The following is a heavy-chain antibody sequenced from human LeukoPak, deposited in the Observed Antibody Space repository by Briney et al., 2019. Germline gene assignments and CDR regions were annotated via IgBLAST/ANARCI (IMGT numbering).Heavy chain of an antibody. V-gene: IGHV3-7*01. CDR1: GFTFSSYW. CDR2: IKQDGSEK. Sequence: GGSLRLSCAASGFTFSSYWMSWVRQAPGKGLEWVANIKQDGSEKYYVDSVKGRFTISRANAKNSPYLQMNSLRAEDTAVYYCARGGSYYASDYWGQGTLVTVSS. J-gene: IGHJ4*02. D-gene: IGHD1-26*01. CDR3: ARGGSYYASDY.